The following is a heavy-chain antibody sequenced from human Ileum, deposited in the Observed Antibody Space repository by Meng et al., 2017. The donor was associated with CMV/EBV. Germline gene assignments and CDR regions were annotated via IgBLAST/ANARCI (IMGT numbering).Heavy chain of an antibody. D-gene: IGHD3-3*01. J-gene: IGHJ6*02. V-gene: IGHV1-8*03. CDR1: GYNFTTYD. Sequence: SVKVSCKASGYNFTTYDVNWVRQATGQGLEWMGWMNPKNDSTGYAQRLQGRVTITRNTSISTAYMELSSLRSEDTAAYFCAKEATIKVFGNYYHGMDVWGQGTTVTVSS. CDR3: AKEATIKVFGNYYHGMDV. CDR2: MNPKNDST.